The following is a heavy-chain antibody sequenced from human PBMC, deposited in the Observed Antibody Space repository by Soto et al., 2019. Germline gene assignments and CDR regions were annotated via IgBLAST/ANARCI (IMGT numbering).Heavy chain of an antibody. D-gene: IGHD1-26*01. CDR1: GYTFTHYA. J-gene: IGHJ4*02. CDR2: INAGHGTT. CDR3: ARSPYSGNYYGTYDY. Sequence: ASVKVSCKTSGYTFTHYAIHWVLQAPGQSLEWMGWINAGHGTTQYSPKFQGRASITRDTSATTASMELNNLRTEDTAVYFCARSPYSGNYYGTYDYWGQGTLVTVSS. V-gene: IGHV1-3*01.